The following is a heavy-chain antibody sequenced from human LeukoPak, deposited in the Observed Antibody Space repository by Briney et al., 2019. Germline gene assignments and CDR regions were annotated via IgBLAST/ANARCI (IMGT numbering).Heavy chain of an antibody. CDR1: GYTLTSYG. D-gene: IGHD3-3*01. CDR3: ARVGLGVVIRGYY. Sequence: ASVKVSCKASGYTLTSYGISWVRQAPGQGLEWMGWISAYNGNTNYAQKLQGRVTMTTDTSTSTDYMELRSLRSDDTAVYYCARVGLGVVIRGYYWGQGTLVTVSS. V-gene: IGHV1-18*01. J-gene: IGHJ4*02. CDR2: ISAYNGNT.